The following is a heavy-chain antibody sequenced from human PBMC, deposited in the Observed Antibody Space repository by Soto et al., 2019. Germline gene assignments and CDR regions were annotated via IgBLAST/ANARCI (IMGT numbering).Heavy chain of an antibody. J-gene: IGHJ6*02. Sequence: SVKVSCKTSVGSFMSQAISWVRQAPGQGPEWMGGIIPFSGTVTYTQRFQGRLTLTADEPTKTAYMELSSLRSEDTAVYYCARGSYDSYAGFFGMDVWGQGTKVTVSS. V-gene: IGHV1-69*13. D-gene: IGHD3-10*01. CDR1: VGSFMSQA. CDR2: IIPFSGTV. CDR3: ARGSYDSYAGFFGMDV.